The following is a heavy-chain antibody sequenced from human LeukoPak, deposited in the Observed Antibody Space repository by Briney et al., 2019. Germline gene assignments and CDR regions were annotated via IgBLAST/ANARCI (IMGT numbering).Heavy chain of an antibody. CDR3: ARDCIGCLGFDY. D-gene: IGHD1-26*01. CDR2: VSAYADDT. J-gene: IGHJ4*02. V-gene: IGHV1-18*01. CDR1: GYTFISYV. Sequence: ASVKVSCKASGYTFISYVISLVRQAPGQGLEWMGWVSAYADDTNYVQKFRGRITMTTDTSTSTAYMELRSLRSDDAAVYYCARDCIGCLGFDYWGQGTLVTVSS.